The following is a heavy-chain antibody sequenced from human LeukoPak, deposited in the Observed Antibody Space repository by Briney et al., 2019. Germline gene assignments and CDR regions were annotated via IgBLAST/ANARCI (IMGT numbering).Heavy chain of an antibody. V-gene: IGHV3-21*01. CDR3: ARGVAVADWFDP. CDR1: GFTFSSYS. Sequence: PGGSLRLSCAASGFTFSSYSMNWVRLAPGKGLEWVSSISSSSSYIYYADSVKGRFTISRDNAKNSLYLQMNSLRAEDTAVYYCARGVAVADWFDPWGQGTLVTVFS. CDR2: ISSSSSYI. D-gene: IGHD6-19*01. J-gene: IGHJ5*02.